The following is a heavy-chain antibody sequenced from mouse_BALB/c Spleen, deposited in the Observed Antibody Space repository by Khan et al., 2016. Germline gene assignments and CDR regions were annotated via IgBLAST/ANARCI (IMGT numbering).Heavy chain of an antibody. CDR1: GYTFTNYG. D-gene: IGHD2-4*01. CDR2: INTYTGEP. J-gene: IGHJ1*01. Sequence: QIQLVQSGPELKKPGETVKISCKASGYTFTNYGMNWVKQAPGKGLKWMAWINTYTGEPTYADDFKGRFAFSLETSARTAYLQINNLKNEDTATYVCARDYDYDGDWYSDVWGAATTVTVSS. CDR3: ARDYDYDGDWYSDV. V-gene: IGHV9-3-1*01.